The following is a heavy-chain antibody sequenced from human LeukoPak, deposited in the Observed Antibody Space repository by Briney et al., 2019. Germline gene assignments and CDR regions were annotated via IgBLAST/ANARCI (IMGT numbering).Heavy chain of an antibody. J-gene: IGHJ6*03. V-gene: IGHV4-39*01. D-gene: IGHD5-24*01. CDR3: ARQLLPTRRDGYNLPYYYYYMDV. CDR2: IYYSGST. Sequence: SETLSLTCTVSGGSISSSSYYWGWIRQPPGKGLEWIGSIYYSGSTYYNPSLKSRVTISVDTSKSQFSLKLSSVTAADTAVYYCARQLLPTRRDGYNLPYYYYYMDVWGKGTTVTISS. CDR1: GGSISSSSYY.